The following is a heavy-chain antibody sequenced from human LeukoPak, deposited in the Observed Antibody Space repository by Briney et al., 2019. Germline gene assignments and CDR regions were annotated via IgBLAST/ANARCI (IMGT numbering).Heavy chain of an antibody. V-gene: IGHV1-2*02. CDR2: IKPNSGST. Sequence: GASMNVSCKASGYTFTGYYMHWVRKPPRQGLEWMGWIKPNSGSTNYTQKFQGRVTMTRDTSVSTAYMELSRLRSDDAAVYYCARSGSGLDYWGQGPLVTVSS. J-gene: IGHJ4*02. D-gene: IGHD1-26*01. CDR1: GYTFTGYY. CDR3: ARSGSGLDY.